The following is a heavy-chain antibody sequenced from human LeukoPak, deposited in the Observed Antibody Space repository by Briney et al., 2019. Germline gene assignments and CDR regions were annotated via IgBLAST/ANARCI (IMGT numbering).Heavy chain of an antibody. CDR2: INPNSGGT. J-gene: IGHJ4*02. D-gene: IGHD6-13*01. V-gene: IGHV1-2*06. CDR3: ARGGSSWYVEYFDY. Sequence: ASVTVSCTASGYTFTVYYMHWVRQAPGQGLEWMGRINPNSGGTNYAQKFQGRVTMTRDTSISTAYMELSRLRSDDTAVYYCARGGSSWYVEYFDYWGQGTLVTVSS. CDR1: GYTFTVYY.